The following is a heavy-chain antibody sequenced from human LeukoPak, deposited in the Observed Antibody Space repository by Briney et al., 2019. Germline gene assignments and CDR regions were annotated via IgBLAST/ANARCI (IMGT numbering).Heavy chain of an antibody. V-gene: IGHV2-5*02. CDR1: GFSLSTSGVG. J-gene: IGHJ4*02. CDR3: AHAYNTVRIGLPFAY. Sequence: VSGPTLVRPTQTLTLTCTFSGFSLSTSGVGVGWIRQPPGKALEWFALIYWDDDKRYSPSLKSRLTITKDTSKNQVVLTMTNMDPVDTATYYCAHAYNTVRIGLPFAYWGQGTLDTVSP. CDR2: IYWDDDK. D-gene: IGHD4-17*01.